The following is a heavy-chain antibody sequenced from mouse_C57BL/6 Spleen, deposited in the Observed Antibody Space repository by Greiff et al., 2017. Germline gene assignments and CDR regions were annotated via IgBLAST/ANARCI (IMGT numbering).Heavy chain of an antibody. D-gene: IGHD3-2*02. CDR3: AKAGQATHYFDY. Sequence: QVQLQQPGAELVMPGASVKLSCKASGYTFTSYWMHWVKQRPGQGLEWIGEIDPSDSYTNYNQKFKGKSTLTVDKSSSTAYMQLSSLTSEDSAVYYCAKAGQATHYFDYWGQGTTLTVSS. CDR2: IDPSDSYT. V-gene: IGHV1-69*01. CDR1: GYTFTSYW. J-gene: IGHJ2*01.